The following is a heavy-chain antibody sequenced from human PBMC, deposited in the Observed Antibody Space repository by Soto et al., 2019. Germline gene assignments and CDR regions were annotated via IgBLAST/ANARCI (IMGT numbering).Heavy chain of an antibody. V-gene: IGHV4-39*07. CDR3: ARDSGAPGVAARPDYYYYGMDV. D-gene: IGHD6-6*01. CDR1: GGSISSSSYY. J-gene: IGHJ6*02. Sequence: SETLSLTCTVSGGSISSSSYYWGWIRQPPGKGLEWLGSIYYSGSTYYNPSLKSRVTISVDTSKNQFSLKLSSVTAADTAVYYCARDSGAPGVAARPDYYYYGMDVWGQGTTVTVSS. CDR2: IYYSGST.